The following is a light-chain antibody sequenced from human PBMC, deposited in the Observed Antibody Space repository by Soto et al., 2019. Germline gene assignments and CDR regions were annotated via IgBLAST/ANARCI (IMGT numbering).Light chain of an antibody. V-gene: IGLV2-14*01. J-gene: IGLJ2*01. CDR2: DVS. Sequence: QSALTQPASVSGSPGQSITIYCTGTSSDVGGYNYVSWYQQHPGKAPKLMIYDVSNRPSGVSNRFSGSKSGNTASLTISGLQAEDEADYYCRSYTSSSTLEVFGGGTKLTVL. CDR1: SSDVGGYNY. CDR3: RSYTSSSTLEV.